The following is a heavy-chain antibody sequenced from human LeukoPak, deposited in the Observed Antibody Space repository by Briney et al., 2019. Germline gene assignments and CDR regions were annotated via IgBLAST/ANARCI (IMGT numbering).Heavy chain of an antibody. Sequence: SETLSLTCSVSGGSIRTYYWSCIRQPAGKGLEWIGRIYTSGNTNYNPSLKSRLTMSIDTAANHFSLRLTSVTAADTAVYFCARGSSSSGWEGFDYWGQGALVTVSS. D-gene: IGHD6-19*01. CDR2: IYTSGNT. J-gene: IGHJ4*02. CDR1: GGSIRTYY. V-gene: IGHV4-4*07. CDR3: ARGSSSSGWEGFDY.